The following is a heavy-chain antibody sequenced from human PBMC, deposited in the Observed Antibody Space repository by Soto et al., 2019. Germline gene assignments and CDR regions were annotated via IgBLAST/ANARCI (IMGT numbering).Heavy chain of an antibody. CDR1: GGSISSGGYY. CDR3: ARGQKYYDFWSGYYSPNDAFDI. V-gene: IGHV4-31*03. Sequence: SETLSLTCTVSGGSISSGGYYWSWIRQHPGKGLEWIGYIYYSGSTYYNPSLKSRVTISVDTSKNQFSLKLSSVTAADTAVYYCARGQKYYDFWSGYYSPNDAFDIWGQGTMVTVSS. CDR2: IYYSGST. D-gene: IGHD3-3*01. J-gene: IGHJ3*02.